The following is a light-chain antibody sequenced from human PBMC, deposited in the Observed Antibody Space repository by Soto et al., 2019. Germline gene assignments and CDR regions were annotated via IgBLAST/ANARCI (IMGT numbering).Light chain of an antibody. Sequence: DIPMTQSPSTLSASAGDRVTIACRASQGISSYLAWYQLKPGKAPKLLIYDASNLERGVPSRFSGSGSGTEFTLTISSLQPDDFATYYCQQYNGYSRTFGQGTKVEIK. CDR3: QQYNGYSRT. CDR1: QGISSY. CDR2: DAS. V-gene: IGKV1-5*01. J-gene: IGKJ1*01.